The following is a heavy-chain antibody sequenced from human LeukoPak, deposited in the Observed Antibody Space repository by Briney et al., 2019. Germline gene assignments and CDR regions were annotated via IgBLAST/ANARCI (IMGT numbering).Heavy chain of an antibody. J-gene: IGHJ4*02. CDR2: INAGNGNT. CDR1: GYTFTSYA. V-gene: IGHV1-3*01. Sequence: GASVKVSCTASGYTFTSYAMHWVRQAPGQRLEWMGWINAGNGNTKYSQKFQGRVTITRDTSASTAYMELSSLRSEDTAVYYCASADYVWGSYRYTGGGFDYWGQGTLVTVSS. D-gene: IGHD3-16*02. CDR3: ASADYVWGSYRYTGGGFDY.